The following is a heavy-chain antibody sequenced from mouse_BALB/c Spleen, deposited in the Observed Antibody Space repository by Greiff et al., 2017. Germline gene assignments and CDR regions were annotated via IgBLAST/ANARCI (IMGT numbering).Heavy chain of an antibody. CDR2: IYPGDGST. V-gene: IGHV1S56*01. Sequence: QAQLQQSGPELVKPGASVKMSCKASGYTFTSYYIHWVKQRPGQGLEWIGWIYPGDGSTKYNEKFKGKTTLTADKSSSTAYMLLSSLTSEDSAIYFCARRDYYGYDYYAMDYWGQGTSVTVSS. CDR1: GYTFTSYY. J-gene: IGHJ4*01. CDR3: ARRDYYGYDYYAMDY. D-gene: IGHD1-2*01.